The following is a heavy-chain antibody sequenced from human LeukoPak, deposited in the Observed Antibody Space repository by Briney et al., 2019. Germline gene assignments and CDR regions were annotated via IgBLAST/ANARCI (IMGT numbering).Heavy chain of an antibody. CDR2: ISSSSSTI. CDR1: GFTFNSYS. CDR3: ARAHYAYCGGDCYAFGY. J-gene: IGHJ4*02. V-gene: IGHV3-48*01. D-gene: IGHD2-21*01. Sequence: GGSLRLSCAASGFTFNSYSMNWVRQAPGKGVEWVSYISSSSSTIYYADSVKGRFTISRDNDKNSMYLQMNSLRAEDTAVYYCARAHYAYCGGDCYAFGYWGQGTLVTVSS.